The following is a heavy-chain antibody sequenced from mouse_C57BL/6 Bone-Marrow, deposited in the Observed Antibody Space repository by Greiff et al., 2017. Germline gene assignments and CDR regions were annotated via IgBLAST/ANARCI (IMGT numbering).Heavy chain of an antibody. V-gene: IGHV3-3*01. CDR1: GFSINSDCY. Sequence: VQLQQSGPSLVRPSQTLSLTCTVTGFSINSDCYWIWIRQFPGNKLEYIGYTFYSGITYYNPSLESRTYITRDTSKNQFSLKLSSVTTEDTATYYCASGRTYYYAMDYWGQGTSVTVSS. CDR3: ASGRTYYYAMDY. CDR2: TFYSGIT. J-gene: IGHJ4*01.